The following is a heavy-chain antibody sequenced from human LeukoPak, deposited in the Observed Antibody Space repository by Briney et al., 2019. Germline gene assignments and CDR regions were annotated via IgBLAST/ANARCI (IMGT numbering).Heavy chain of an antibody. Sequence: GGSLRLSFAASGFTFSSYAMSWVRQAPGKGLVWVSVISGSGDSTYYADSVKGRFTISKDNSKNTLYLQMNSLRAEDTALYHCAKDRYSSPRYFDYWGQGTLVTVSS. V-gene: IGHV3-23*01. CDR2: ISGSGDST. CDR1: GFTFSSYA. CDR3: AKDRYSSPRYFDY. J-gene: IGHJ4*02. D-gene: IGHD6-19*01.